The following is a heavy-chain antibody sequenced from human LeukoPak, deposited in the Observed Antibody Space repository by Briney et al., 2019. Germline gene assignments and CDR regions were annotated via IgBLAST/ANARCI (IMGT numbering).Heavy chain of an antibody. CDR1: GGSISSGAYS. CDR2: IYYSGST. D-gene: IGHD3-16*01. Sequence: PSETLSLTCTVSGGSISSGAYSWNWIRQHPGKGLECIVYIYYSGSTSYNPSLNSRVTISVDTSKNQFSLRLGSVTAADTAVYYCARGSPNWGFLDYWGQGALVTVS. CDR3: ARGSPNWGFLDY. J-gene: IGHJ4*02. V-gene: IGHV4-31*03.